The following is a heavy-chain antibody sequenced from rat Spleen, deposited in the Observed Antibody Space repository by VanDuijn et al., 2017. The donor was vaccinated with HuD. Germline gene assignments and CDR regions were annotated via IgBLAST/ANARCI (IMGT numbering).Heavy chain of an antibody. CDR3: TTGLQ. V-gene: IGHV5-29*01. D-gene: IGHD1-1*01. J-gene: IGHJ2*01. CDR1: GFTFNNYG. CDR2: ISYDGITT. Sequence: EVQLVESGGGLVQPGGSLRLSCAASGFTFNNYGMAWVRQAPTKGLEWVAAISYDGITTYYRDSVKGRFTISRDNAKSTLYLQMDSLRSEDTATYYCTTGLQWGQGVMVTVSS.